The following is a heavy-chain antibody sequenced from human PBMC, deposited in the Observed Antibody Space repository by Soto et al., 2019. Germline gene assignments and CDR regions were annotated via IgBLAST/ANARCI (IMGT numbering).Heavy chain of an antibody. V-gene: IGHV4-31*03. CDR3: ARRTREYTSYGMDV. Sequence: QVQLQSSGPGLVKPSQTLSLTCTVSGGSISRGGFYWSWIRQHPGKGLEWLGYIYYSGTTSYNPPRESRVKISVDTSKNQFPLTLSSVTAADTAVYYCARRTREYTSYGMDVWGQGTTVTVSS. J-gene: IGHJ6*02. CDR1: GGSISRGGFY. CDR2: IYYSGTT. D-gene: IGHD6-6*01.